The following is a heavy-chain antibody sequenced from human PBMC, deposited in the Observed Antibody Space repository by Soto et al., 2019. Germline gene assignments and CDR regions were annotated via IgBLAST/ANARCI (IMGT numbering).Heavy chain of an antibody. CDR1: GGSISSSS. D-gene: IGHD3-16*02. CDR2: IFYTGST. J-gene: IGHJ4*02. V-gene: IGHV4-59*08. Sequence: SETLSLTCTVSGGSISSSSWNWIRQAPGKRLEWIGCIFYTGSTNFNPSLESRVAMSLDTSKNQFSLRLSSVTAADTAVYYCARRHGLVIVAYYWGQGILVPLS. CDR3: ARRHGLVIVAYY.